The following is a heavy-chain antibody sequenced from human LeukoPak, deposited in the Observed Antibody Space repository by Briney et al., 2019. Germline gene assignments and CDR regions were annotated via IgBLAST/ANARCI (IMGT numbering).Heavy chain of an antibody. CDR3: ARDSGYEGGFDY. Sequence: SVTLSFTASAGTFSIYGISWVRQAPGQGPELVGRIVPILGVASFAQKFQGRVTIIADKSTSKAYMELSSLRSEDTAVYYCARDSGYEGGFDYWGQGTLVTVSS. D-gene: IGHD5-12*01. CDR2: IVPILGVA. CDR1: AGTFSIYG. J-gene: IGHJ4*02. V-gene: IGHV1-69*04.